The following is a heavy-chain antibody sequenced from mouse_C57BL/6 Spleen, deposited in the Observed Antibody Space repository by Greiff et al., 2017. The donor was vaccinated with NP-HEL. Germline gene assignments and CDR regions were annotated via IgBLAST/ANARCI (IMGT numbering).Heavy chain of an antibody. CDR2: INPNNGGT. CDR1: GYTFTDYY. CDR3: ARAYYDYERFAY. D-gene: IGHD2-4*01. J-gene: IGHJ3*01. Sequence: EVQLQQSGPELVKPGASVKISCKASGYTFTDYYMNWVKQSHGKSLEWIGDINPNNGGTSYNQKFKGKATLTVDKSFSTAYMELRSLTSEDSAVYYCARAYYDYERFAYWGQGTLVTVSA. V-gene: IGHV1-26*01.